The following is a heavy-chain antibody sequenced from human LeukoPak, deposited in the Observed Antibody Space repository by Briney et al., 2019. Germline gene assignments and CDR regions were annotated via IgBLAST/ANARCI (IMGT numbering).Heavy chain of an antibody. CDR1: GGSISSGGYY. V-gene: IGHV4-30-2*01. J-gene: IGHJ3*02. D-gene: IGHD3-22*01. CDR2: IYHSGST. CDR3: ARDLLVTMIVVNDAFDI. Sequence: SQTLSLTCTVSGGSISSGGYYWSWIRQPPGKGLEWIGYIYHSGSTYYNPSLKSRVTISVDRSKNQFSLKLSSVTAADTAVYYCARDLLVTMIVVNDAFDIWGQGTMVTVSS.